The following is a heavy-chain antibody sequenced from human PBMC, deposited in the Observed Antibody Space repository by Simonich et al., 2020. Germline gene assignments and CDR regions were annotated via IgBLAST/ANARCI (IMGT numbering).Heavy chain of an antibody. D-gene: IGHD4-17*01. CDR3: ARHYYGDYYFDY. CDR2: ISRNSSTL. J-gene: IGHJ4*02. CDR1: GFTFSSYE. Sequence: EVQLVESGGGLVQPGGSLRLSCAASGFTFSSYEMNWVRQAPWKGMEWGSYISRNSSTLYHEDSVKGGFTISRDNAKNSLYLQMNSLRAEDTAVYYCARHYYGDYYFDYWGQGTLVTVSS. V-gene: IGHV3-48*03.